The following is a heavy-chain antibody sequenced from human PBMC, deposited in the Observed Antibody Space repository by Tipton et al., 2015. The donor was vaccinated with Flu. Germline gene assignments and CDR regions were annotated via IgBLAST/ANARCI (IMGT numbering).Heavy chain of an antibody. CDR2: IYYSGST. D-gene: IGHD1-26*01. V-gene: IGHV4-61*01. CDR1: GGSVSSGSYY. J-gene: IGHJ6*02. Sequence: TLSLTCTVSGGSVSSGSYYWSWIRQPPGKGLEWIGYIYYSGSTNYNPSLKSRVTISVDTSKNQFSLKLSSMTAADTAVYYCARDRPHSYGVGYSSGMDVWGQGTPVTVSS. CDR3: ARDRPHSYGVGYSSGMDV.